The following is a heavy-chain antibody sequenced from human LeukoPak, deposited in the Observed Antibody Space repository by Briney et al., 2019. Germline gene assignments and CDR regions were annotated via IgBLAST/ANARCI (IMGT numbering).Heavy chain of an antibody. CDR3: AREAYCSSTSCYLRLIDY. CDR2: ISAYNGNT. Sequence: GASVKVSCKASGYTFTSYGISWVRQAPGQGLEWMGWISAYNGNTNYAQKLQGRVTITTDTSTSTAYMELRSLRSDDTAVYYCAREAYCSSTSCYLRLIDYWGQGTLVTVSS. J-gene: IGHJ4*02. V-gene: IGHV1-18*01. CDR1: GYTFTSYG. D-gene: IGHD2-2*01.